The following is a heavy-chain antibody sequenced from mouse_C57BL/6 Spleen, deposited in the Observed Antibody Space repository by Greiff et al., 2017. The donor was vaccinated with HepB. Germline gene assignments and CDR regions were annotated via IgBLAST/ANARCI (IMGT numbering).Heavy chain of an antibody. CDR2: ILPGSGST. V-gene: IGHV1-9*01. Sequence: VKLMESGAELMKPGASVKLSCKATGYTFTGYWIEWVKQRPGHGLEWIGEILPGSGSTNYNEKFKGKATFTADTSSNTAYMQLSSLTTEDSAIYYCARVGNYYGSRCWYFDVWGTGTTVTVSS. CDR1: GYTFTGYW. CDR3: ARVGNYYGSRCWYFDV. D-gene: IGHD1-1*01. J-gene: IGHJ1*03.